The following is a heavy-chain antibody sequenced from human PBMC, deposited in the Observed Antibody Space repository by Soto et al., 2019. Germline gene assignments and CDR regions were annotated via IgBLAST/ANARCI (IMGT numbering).Heavy chain of an antibody. V-gene: IGHV3-7*01. CDR3: SRSLNS. Sequence: PGGSLRLSCAASGFTFSTYWMDWVRQTPGKELEWVANINQDGSEKNYVDSVKGRFTISRDNAKNSLYLQMSSLTAEDSALYYCSRSLNSWGQGTLVTVSS. J-gene: IGHJ4*02. CDR1: GFTFSTYW. CDR2: INQDGSEK.